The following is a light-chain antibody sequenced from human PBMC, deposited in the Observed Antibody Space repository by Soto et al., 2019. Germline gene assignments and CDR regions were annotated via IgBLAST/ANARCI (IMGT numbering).Light chain of an antibody. CDR2: GAS. CDR1: QSVSSN. CDR3: QQYNNWHPWT. V-gene: IGKV3-15*01. J-gene: IGKJ1*01. Sequence: EIVMMQSPATLSVSPGERATLSCRASQSVSSNLAWYQQKPGQAPRLLIYGASTRATGIPARFSGSGSGTEFTLTISSLQSEDVAVYYCQQYNNWHPWTFGQGTKVEIK.